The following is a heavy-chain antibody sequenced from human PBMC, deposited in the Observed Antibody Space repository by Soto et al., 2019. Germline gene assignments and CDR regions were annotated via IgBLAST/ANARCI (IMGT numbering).Heavy chain of an antibody. CDR3: ARGIWSSGWYDWYFDL. V-gene: IGHV3-33*01. CDR2: IWYDGSNK. J-gene: IGHJ2*01. Sequence: QVQLVESGGGVVQPGRSLRLSCAASGFTFSSYGMHWVRQAPGKGLEWVAVIWYDGSNKYYADSVKGRFTISRDNSKNTLYLQMNSLRAEDTAVYYGARGIWSSGWYDWYFDLWGRGTLVTVSS. D-gene: IGHD6-19*01. CDR1: GFTFSSYG.